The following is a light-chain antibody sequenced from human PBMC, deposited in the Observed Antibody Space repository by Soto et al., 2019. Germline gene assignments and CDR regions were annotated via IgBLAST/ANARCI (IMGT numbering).Light chain of an antibody. Sequence: DIQMTQSPSSLSASVGDTITITCRASQGISNSLNWYQLRPGEAPKLLFYDASNLAPGVPSRFSGSGSGTHFTFTVSSLQTEDIATYYCHQYNNDPFTFGPGTKVDLK. CDR3: HQYNNDPFT. J-gene: IGKJ3*01. CDR1: QGISNS. CDR2: DAS. V-gene: IGKV1-33*01.